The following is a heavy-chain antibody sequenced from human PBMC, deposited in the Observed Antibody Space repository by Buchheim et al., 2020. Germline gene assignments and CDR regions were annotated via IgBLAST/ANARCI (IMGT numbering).Heavy chain of an antibody. V-gene: IGHV3-33*01. CDR2: IWYDGSNK. CDR1: GFTFSSYG. Sequence: QVQLVESGGGVVQPGRSLRLSCAASGFTFSSYGMHWVRQAPGKGLEWVAVIWYDGSNKYYADSVKGRFTNSRDNSKNTLYLQMNSLRAEDTAVYYCASNSGYSSGWYGGDYDYWGQGTL. D-gene: IGHD6-19*01. J-gene: IGHJ4*02. CDR3: ASNSGYSSGWYGGDYDY.